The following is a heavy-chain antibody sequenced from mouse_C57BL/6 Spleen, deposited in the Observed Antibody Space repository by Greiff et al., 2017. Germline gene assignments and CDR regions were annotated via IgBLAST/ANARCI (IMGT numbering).Heavy chain of an antibody. J-gene: IGHJ4*01. CDR3: TRGIYDGYFYAMDY. D-gene: IGHD2-3*01. CDR1: GYTFTSYW. CDR2: IYPGNSDT. V-gene: IGHV1-5*01. Sequence: VQLQQSGTVLARPGASVKMSCKTSGYTFTSYWMHWVKQRPGQGLEWIGAIYPGNSDTSYNQKFKGKAKLTAVTSASTAYMELSSLTNEDSAVXYWTRGIYDGYFYAMDYWGQGTSVTVSS.